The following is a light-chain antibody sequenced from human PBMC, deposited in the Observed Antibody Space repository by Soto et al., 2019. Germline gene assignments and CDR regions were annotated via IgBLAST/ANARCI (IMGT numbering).Light chain of an antibody. CDR3: QQYHNAGST. CDR1: QSVSNN. V-gene: IGKV3-15*01. J-gene: IGKJ1*01. Sequence: IVMTQSTATLSVSPGGRASLSCRASQSVSNNLAWYQQKPGQAPRLLIYGASTRAAGIPGRFSGSGSGTEFTLIISSLQSDDFEVYYCQQYHNAGSTFGQGTKVEL. CDR2: GAS.